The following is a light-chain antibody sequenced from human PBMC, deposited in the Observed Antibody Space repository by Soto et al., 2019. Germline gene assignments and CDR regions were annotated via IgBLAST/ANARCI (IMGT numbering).Light chain of an antibody. CDR2: VAS. J-gene: IGKJ4*01. Sequence: DIVMTQSPATLSVSPGERATLSCRASQTVYSNLAWYQQKPGQAPRLLIYVASTRAAGIPARFSASGSGTEVTLTISSLQSEDFAVYFCQQYSMWPLSFGGGTKVEIK. CDR1: QTVYSN. V-gene: IGKV3-15*01. CDR3: QQYSMWPLS.